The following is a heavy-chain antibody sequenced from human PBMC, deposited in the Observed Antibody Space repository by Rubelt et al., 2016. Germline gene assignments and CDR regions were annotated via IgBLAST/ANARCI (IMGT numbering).Heavy chain of an antibody. Sequence: QVQLVESGGGVVQPGGSLRLSCAASGFTFSSYAMHWVRQAPGKGLEWVAVISYDGSNKYYADSVKGRFTIARENSKNTLYRQMNSLRAEDTAVYYCARGGRLPDYWGQGTLVTVSS. CDR1: GFTFSSYA. J-gene: IGHJ4*02. CDR3: ARGGRLPDY. D-gene: IGHD3-16*01. CDR2: ISYDGSNK. V-gene: IGHV3-30*04.